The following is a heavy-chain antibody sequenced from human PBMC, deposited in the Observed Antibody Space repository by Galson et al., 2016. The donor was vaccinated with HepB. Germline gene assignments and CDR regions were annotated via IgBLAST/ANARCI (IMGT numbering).Heavy chain of an antibody. CDR1: GFTFSGSA. J-gene: IGHJ5*02. V-gene: IGHV3-73*01. CDR3: TRTLSSSRSNWFDP. Sequence: SLRLSCAASGFTFSGSAMHWVRQASGKGLEWVGRIRSNADSYATAYAASVKGRFTISRDDSKNTADLQMNSLTTDDTAVYYCTRTLSSSRSNWFDPWGQGTLVTVSS. D-gene: IGHD6-13*01. CDR2: IRSNADSYAT.